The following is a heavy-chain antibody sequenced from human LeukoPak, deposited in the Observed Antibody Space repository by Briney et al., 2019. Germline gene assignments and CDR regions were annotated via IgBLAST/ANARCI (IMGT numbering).Heavy chain of an antibody. Sequence: SETLSLTCAVYGGSFSSYYWGWIRQPPGKGLEWIGSIYYSGSTYYNPSLKSRVTISVDTSKNQFSLKLSSVTAADTAVYYCARVLRYSSSWYLGSWFDPWGQGTLVTVSS. J-gene: IGHJ5*02. V-gene: IGHV4-34*01. CDR2: IYYSGST. D-gene: IGHD6-13*01. CDR1: GGSFSSYY. CDR3: ARVLRYSSSWYLGSWFDP.